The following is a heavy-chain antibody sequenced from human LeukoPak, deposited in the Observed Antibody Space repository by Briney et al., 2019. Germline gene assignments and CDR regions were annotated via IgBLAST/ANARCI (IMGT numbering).Heavy chain of an antibody. V-gene: IGHV3-23*01. CDR2: IGGRGGST. D-gene: IGHD3-16*01. CDR1: GFTFSSFT. J-gene: IGHJ5*02. Sequence: PAGSLRLSCAASGFTFSSFTMNWVRQAPGKGLEWVSAIGGRGGSTYYADFLEGRFTIARDNSKDMVYLQMNSLKVEDTAIYYCEKEGGAWGQGTKVTVSS. CDR3: EKEGGA.